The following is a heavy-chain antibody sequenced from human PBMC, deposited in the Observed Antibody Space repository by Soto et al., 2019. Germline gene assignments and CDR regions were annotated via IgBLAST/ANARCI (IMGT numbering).Heavy chain of an antibody. D-gene: IGHD2-2*01. CDR2: INPNSGGT. CDR3: ASGLGYCSSTSCVDAFDI. Sequence: ASLKVSCKASGYTFTGYYMHWVRQAPGQGLEWMGWINPNSGGTNYAQKFQGWVTMTRDTSISTAYMELSRLRSDDTAVYYCASGLGYCSSTSCVDAFDIWGQGTMVTVSS. J-gene: IGHJ3*02. V-gene: IGHV1-2*04. CDR1: GYTFTGYY.